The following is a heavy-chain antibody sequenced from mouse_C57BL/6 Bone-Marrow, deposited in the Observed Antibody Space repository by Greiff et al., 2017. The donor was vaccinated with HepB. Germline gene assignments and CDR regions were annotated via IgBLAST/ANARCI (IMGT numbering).Heavy chain of an antibody. Sequence: EVKLQESGAELVRPGASVKLSCTASGFNIKDDYMHWVKQRPEQGLEWIGWIDPENGDTEYASKFQGKATITADTSSNTAYLQLSSLTSEDTAVYYCTTITTGDAMDYWGQGTSVTVSS. V-gene: IGHV14-4*01. J-gene: IGHJ4*01. CDR2: IDPENGDT. D-gene: IGHD1-2*01. CDR3: TTITTGDAMDY. CDR1: GFNIKDDY.